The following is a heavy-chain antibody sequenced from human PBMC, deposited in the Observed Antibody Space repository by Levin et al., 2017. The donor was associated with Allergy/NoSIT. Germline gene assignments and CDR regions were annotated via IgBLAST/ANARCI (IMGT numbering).Heavy chain of an antibody. CDR1: GFTFSSYG. V-gene: IGHV3-33*01. D-gene: IGHD3-10*01. CDR3: ARGQEELWFGEFVVGDAFDI. Sequence: GGSLRLSCAASGFTFSSYGMHWVRQAPGKGLEWVAVIWYDGSNKYYADSVKGRFTISRDNSKNTLYLQMNSLRAEDTAVYYCARGQEELWFGEFVVGDAFDIWGQGTMVTVSS. J-gene: IGHJ3*02. CDR2: IWYDGSNK.